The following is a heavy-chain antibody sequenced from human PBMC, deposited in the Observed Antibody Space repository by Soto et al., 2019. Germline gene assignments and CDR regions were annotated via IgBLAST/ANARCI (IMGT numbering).Heavy chain of an antibody. J-gene: IGHJ5*01. D-gene: IGHD4-17*01. CDR2: ISPNTGAT. CDR3: AREPYGDGNWFDS. CDR1: GYSFTGYV. Sequence: QVQLVQSGAEVKKPGASVKVSCKASGYSFTGYVMHWVRQAPGQGPEWMGWISPNTGATNSADNFQGRVTMTRDTSINTASMEPGSLTADDAAGYYCAREPYGDGNWFDSWGQGTLVTVSS. V-gene: IGHV1-2*07.